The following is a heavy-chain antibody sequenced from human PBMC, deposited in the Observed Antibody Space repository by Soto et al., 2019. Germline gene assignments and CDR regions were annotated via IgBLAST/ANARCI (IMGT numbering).Heavy chain of an antibody. CDR2: IWYDGSNK. CDR1: GFTFSSYG. D-gene: IGHD3-22*01. J-gene: IGHJ4*02. V-gene: IGHV3-33*01. CDR3: ARQTDSSGYDY. Sequence: LRLSCAASGFTFSSYGRHWVRQAPGKGLEWVAVIWYDGSNKYYADSVKGRFTISRDNSKNTLYLQMNSLRAEDTAVYYCARQTDSSGYDYWGQGTLVTVSS.